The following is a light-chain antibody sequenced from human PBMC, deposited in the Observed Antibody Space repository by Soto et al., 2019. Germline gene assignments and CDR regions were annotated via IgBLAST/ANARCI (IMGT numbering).Light chain of an antibody. Sequence: AIRMTQSPSPFSASTGDRVTITCRASQGISSYLAWYQQKPGKAPKLLMYAASTLQSGVPSRFSGSGSWTDFTLTISCLQTEDFATYYCQQYYSYPLSFGRGTTLEIK. CDR3: QQYYSYPLS. V-gene: IGKV1-8*01. CDR1: QGISSY. J-gene: IGKJ2*01. CDR2: AAS.